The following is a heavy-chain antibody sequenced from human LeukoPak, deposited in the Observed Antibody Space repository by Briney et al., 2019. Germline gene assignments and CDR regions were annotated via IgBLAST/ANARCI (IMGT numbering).Heavy chain of an antibody. V-gene: IGHV3-53*01. J-gene: IGHJ5*02. CDR1: GFTVSSNY. CDR3: ARGGGSYWSGWFDP. Sequence: QPGGSLRLSCAASGFTVSSNYMSWVRQAPGKGLEWVSVIYSGGSTYYADSVKGRFTISRDNSKNTLYLQMNSLRAEDTAVYYYARGGGSYWSGWFDPWGQGTLVTVSS. D-gene: IGHD1-26*01. CDR2: IYSGGST.